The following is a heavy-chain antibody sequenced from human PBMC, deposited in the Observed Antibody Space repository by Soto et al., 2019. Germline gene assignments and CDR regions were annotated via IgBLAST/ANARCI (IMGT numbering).Heavy chain of an antibody. D-gene: IGHD5-12*01. J-gene: IGHJ6*02. Sequence: GSGPTLVHPTQTLTLTCTCSGFSVKTSGVGVGWIRHPPGKTLEWHALINWNDFKRYTPSLEIRLTITKDTSKNQVVLTVTNVDPADTATYYFAHRRGDNGYEGPPLYEMDVWGQGTTVTVSS. CDR2: INWNDFK. V-gene: IGHV2-5*01. CDR1: GFSVKTSGVG. CDR3: AHRRGDNGYEGPPLYEMDV.